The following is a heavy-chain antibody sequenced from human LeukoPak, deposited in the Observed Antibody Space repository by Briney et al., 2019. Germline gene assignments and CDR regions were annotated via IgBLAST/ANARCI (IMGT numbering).Heavy chain of an antibody. CDR1: GYTFTSYA. D-gene: IGHD3-10*01. J-gene: IGHJ3*02. CDR2: INTNTGNP. CDR3: ARDRGDVGLLWFGELREYAFDI. Sequence: ASVKVSCKASGYTFTSYAMNWVRQAPGQGLEWMGWINTNTGNPTYAQGFTGRFVFSLDTSVSTAYLQISSLKAEDTAVYYCARDRGDVGLLWFGELREYAFDIWGQGTMVTVSS. V-gene: IGHV7-4-1*02.